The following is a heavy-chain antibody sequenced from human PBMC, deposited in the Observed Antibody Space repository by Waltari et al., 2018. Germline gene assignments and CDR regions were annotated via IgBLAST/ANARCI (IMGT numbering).Heavy chain of an antibody. D-gene: IGHD6-19*01. CDR1: GFTFSSYG. CDR3: ANDETHQSSTGWIY. Sequence: QVQLVESGGGVVQPGRSLRLSCAASGFTFSSYGMHWVRQAPGKGLEWVAVITYDGSHKYYADAVKGRFTISRDNSKNTLYLQMNSLRAEDTAVYYCANDETHQSSTGWIYWGQGTLVTVSS. V-gene: IGHV3-30*18. J-gene: IGHJ4*02. CDR2: ITYDGSHK.